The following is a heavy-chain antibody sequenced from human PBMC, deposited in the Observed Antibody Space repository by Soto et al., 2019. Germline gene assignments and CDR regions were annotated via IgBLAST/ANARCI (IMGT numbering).Heavy chain of an antibody. V-gene: IGHV1-18*01. D-gene: IGHD3-10*01. J-gene: IGHJ4*01. Sequence: GASVKVSCKASGYTFTSYGISWVRQAPGQGLEWMGWISAYNGNTNYAQKLQGRVTMTTDTSTSTAYMELRSLRSDDTAVYYCTKDSYITETPVRLDYWGHGTLVTVSP. CDR1: GYTFTSYG. CDR3: TKDSYITETPVRLDY. CDR2: ISAYNGNT.